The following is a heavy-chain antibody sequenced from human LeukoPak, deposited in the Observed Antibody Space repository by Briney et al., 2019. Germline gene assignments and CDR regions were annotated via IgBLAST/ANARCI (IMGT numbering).Heavy chain of an antibody. CDR2: IREEGSEK. CDR3: ADVLDWAY. D-gene: IGHD3/OR15-3a*01. V-gene: IGHV3-7*01. J-gene: IGHJ4*02. CDR1: GFSFRNYW. Sequence: GGSLRLSCAASGFSFRNYWMSWVRQAPGKGLEWVATIREEGSEKYYVDAVKGRFTISRDNAKKSLYLQMNSLRAEDTALYYCADVLDWAYWGQGTLVTVSS.